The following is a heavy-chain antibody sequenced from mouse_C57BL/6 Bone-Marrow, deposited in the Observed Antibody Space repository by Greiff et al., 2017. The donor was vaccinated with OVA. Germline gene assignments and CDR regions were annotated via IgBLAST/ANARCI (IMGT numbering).Heavy chain of an antibody. D-gene: IGHD2-3*01. CDR2: ISRDGSYT. J-gene: IGHJ4*01. V-gene: IGHV5-6*01. CDR1: GFTFSSYG. Sequence: EVKLMESGGDLVKPGGSLKLSCAASGFTFSSYGMSWVRQTPDTRLEWVATISRDGSYTYYPDSVKGRFTISRDNAKNTLYLQMSSLKSEDTAMYCCAREADGYYVAMDYWGPGTSVTVSS. CDR3: AREADGYYVAMDY.